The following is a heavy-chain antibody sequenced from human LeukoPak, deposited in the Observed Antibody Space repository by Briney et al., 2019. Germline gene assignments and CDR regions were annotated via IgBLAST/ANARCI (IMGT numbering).Heavy chain of an antibody. CDR3: ARIPDSNYICFDY. CDR2: IYSGGST. J-gene: IGHJ4*02. V-gene: IGHV3-53*01. D-gene: IGHD4-11*01. CDR1: GFTVSSNY. Sequence: GGSLRLSCAASGFTVSSNYMSWVRQAPGKGLEWVSVIYSGGSTYYADSVEGRFTISRDNSKNTLYLQMNSLRAEDTAVYYCARIPDSNYICFDYWGQGTLVTVSS.